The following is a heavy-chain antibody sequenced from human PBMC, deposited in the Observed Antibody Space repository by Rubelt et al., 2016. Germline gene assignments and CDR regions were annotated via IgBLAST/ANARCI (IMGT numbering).Heavy chain of an antibody. Sequence: QVQLQQWGAGLLKPSETLSLTCAVYGGSFSGYYWSWIRQPPGKGLEWLGELNHSGSTNSNPCLKMRVTISVDTSNNQFSLKLSSVTAADTAVDYCARHVGLLGSSRYFDYWGQGTLVTVSS. D-gene: IGHD6-13*01. J-gene: IGHJ4*02. V-gene: IGHV4-34*01. CDR2: LNHSGST. CDR3: ARHVGLLGSSRYFDY. CDR1: GGSFSGYY.